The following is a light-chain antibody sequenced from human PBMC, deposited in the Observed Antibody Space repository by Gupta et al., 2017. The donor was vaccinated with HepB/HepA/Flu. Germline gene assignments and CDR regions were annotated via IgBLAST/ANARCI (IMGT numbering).Light chain of an antibody. CDR1: QSVSSN. Sequence: EIVMTQSPATLSVSPGERATLSCRASQSVSSNLDWFQQKPGQAPRLLIYGASTRATGIPARFSGSGSGTEFTLTISSLQSEDFAVYYCQQYNNWPLTFGQGTEVEIK. CDR3: QQYNNWPLT. CDR2: GAS. V-gene: IGKV3-15*01. J-gene: IGKJ1*01.